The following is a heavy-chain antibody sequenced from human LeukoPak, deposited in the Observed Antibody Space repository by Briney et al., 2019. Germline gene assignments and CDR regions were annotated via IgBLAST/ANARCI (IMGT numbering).Heavy chain of an antibody. D-gene: IGHD2-8*01. J-gene: IGHJ5*02. CDR1: GFIISDYW. CDR3: ARDTFKWGTSKWFDP. Sequence: GGSLRLSCAASGFIISDYWMSWVRQAPGKGLEWVANINQDGSEKHYVDSVKGRFSISRDSAKNSLYLQMNSLRAEDTAVYYCARDTFKWGTSKWFDPWGQGTLVTVSS. CDR2: INQDGSEK. V-gene: IGHV3-7*01.